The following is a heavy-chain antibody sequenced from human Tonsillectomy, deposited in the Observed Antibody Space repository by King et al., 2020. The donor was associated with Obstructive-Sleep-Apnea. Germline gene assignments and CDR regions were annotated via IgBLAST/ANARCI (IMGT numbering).Heavy chain of an antibody. Sequence: VQLQESGPGLVKPSETLSRTCTVSGGSISSYYWSWIRQPPGKGLEWSGYIYYSVSTNYNPSLKSRVTISVDTSTNQFSLMLSSVTAADTAVYYCARGTTSSLSYRGYDWGSFDYWGQGTLVTVSS. D-gene: IGHD5-12*01. CDR2: IYYSVST. CDR3: ARGTTSSLSYRGYDWGSFDY. J-gene: IGHJ4*02. CDR1: GGSISSYY. V-gene: IGHV4-59*01.